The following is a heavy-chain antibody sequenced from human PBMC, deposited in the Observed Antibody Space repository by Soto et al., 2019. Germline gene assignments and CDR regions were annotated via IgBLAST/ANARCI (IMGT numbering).Heavy chain of an antibody. CDR2: ISGSGGST. Sequence: VGSLRLSCASSGFTFSSYAMSWVRQSPGKGLEWVSAISGSGGSTYYADSVKGRFTISRDNSKNTLYLQMNSLRAEDTAVYYCAKDKGDIVATKPEYWGQGTLGTVSS. V-gene: IGHV3-23*01. CDR1: GFTFSSYA. CDR3: AKDKGDIVATKPEY. D-gene: IGHD5-12*01. J-gene: IGHJ4*02.